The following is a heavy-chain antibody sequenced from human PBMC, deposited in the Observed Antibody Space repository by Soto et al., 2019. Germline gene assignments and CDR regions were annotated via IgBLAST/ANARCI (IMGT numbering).Heavy chain of an antibody. D-gene: IGHD3-22*01. V-gene: IGHV3-33*08. Sequence: GGSLRLSCAASGFTFSSYAMSWVRQAPGKGLEWVAVICCNGVNTYYADSVKGRFTISRDNSKNTLYLQMNSLRAEDTAVYYCARDYDSSGYPRYYFDYWGQGTLVTVSS. CDR1: GFTFSSYA. CDR3: ARDYDSSGYPRYYFDY. CDR2: ICCNGVNT. J-gene: IGHJ4*02.